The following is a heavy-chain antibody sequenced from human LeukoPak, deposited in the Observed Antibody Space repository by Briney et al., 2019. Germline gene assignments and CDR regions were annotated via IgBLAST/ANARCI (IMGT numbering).Heavy chain of an antibody. CDR1: GYTFTGYY. J-gene: IGHJ6*02. CDR2: LNPNTGGT. V-gene: IGHV1-2*02. CDR3: ARVMHWDIVMARGRGMDV. D-gene: IGHD5-12*01. Sequence: ASVKVSCKASGYTFTGYYIHWVRQAPGQGLEWMGWLNPNTGGTDYAQKFQGRVTMTTDTSTRTAYMELRGLRSDDTAVYYCARVMHWDIVMARGRGMDVWGQGTTVTVSS.